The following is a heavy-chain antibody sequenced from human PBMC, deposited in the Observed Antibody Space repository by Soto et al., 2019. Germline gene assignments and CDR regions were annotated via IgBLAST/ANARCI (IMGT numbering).Heavy chain of an antibody. CDR1: GDTFSSSYT. D-gene: IGHD6-25*01. Sequence: QVQLVQSGAEVKKPGSSVKVSCEASGDTFSSSYTVSWVRQAPGQGLEWMGRIIPILDITNYAHKFQGRVTIAADKSTNTVYMELRSLRSEDTSLYYCARDLSALEEIWGQGTLVTVSS. V-gene: IGHV1-69*02. CDR3: ARDLSALEEI. CDR2: IIPILDIT. J-gene: IGHJ4*02.